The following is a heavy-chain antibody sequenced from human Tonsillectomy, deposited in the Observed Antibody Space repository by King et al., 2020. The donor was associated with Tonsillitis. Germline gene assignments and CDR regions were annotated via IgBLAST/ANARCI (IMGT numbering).Heavy chain of an antibody. J-gene: IGHJ6*02. CDR2: ISSSSSYI. CDR1: GFTFSSYS. CDR3: ARAGLVVVAATGYYGMDV. D-gene: IGHD2-15*01. Sequence: VQLVESGGGLVKPGGSLRLSCAASGFTFSSYSMNWVRQAPGKGLEWVSSISSSSSYIYYADSAKGRFTISRDNAKNSLYLQMNSLRAEDTAVYYCARAGLVVVAATGYYGMDVWGQGTTVTVSS. V-gene: IGHV3-21*01.